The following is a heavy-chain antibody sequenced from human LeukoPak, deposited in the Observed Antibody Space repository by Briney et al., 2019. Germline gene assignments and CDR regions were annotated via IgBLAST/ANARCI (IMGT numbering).Heavy chain of an antibody. J-gene: IGHJ4*02. V-gene: IGHV3-7*01. CDR3: ARAIGKSEGY. D-gene: IGHD4-23*01. CDR1: GLTFSSYW. Sequence: GGSLRLSCAASGLTFSSYWMTWVRQAPGKGLEWVANIKQDGSEKYYVDSVKGRFTISRDNAKGSLYLQMDSLRAEDTAVYYCARAIGKSEGYWGQGTLVTVSS. CDR2: IKQDGSEK.